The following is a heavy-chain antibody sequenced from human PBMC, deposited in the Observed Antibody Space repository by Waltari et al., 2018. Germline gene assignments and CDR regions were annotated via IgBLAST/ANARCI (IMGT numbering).Heavy chain of an antibody. CDR2: VNDDGRAE. Sequence: EVQLVESGGDLVQPGGSLRLSCAASGFTFSLFWMTWLRQVPGKGLEWWANVNDDGRAEFYLDSGRGRFSISRDRDKNTLSLQMNSLEVDDTAIYYCVRGSRGWSGIDYWGQGALVIVSS. V-gene: IGHV3-7*04. CDR3: VRGSRGWSGIDY. J-gene: IGHJ4*02. D-gene: IGHD6-19*01. CDR1: GFTFSLFW.